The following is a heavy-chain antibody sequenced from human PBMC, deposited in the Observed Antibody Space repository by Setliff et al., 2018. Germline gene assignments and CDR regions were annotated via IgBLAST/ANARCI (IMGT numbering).Heavy chain of an antibody. J-gene: IGHJ4*02. V-gene: IGHV1-3*03. CDR3: ARGYCDGIGCPAPLYYFDS. Sequence: GASVKVSCKSSGYTFTTYAIHWLRQAPGQRLEWMGWIIPDNGKTEYSEEFEDRVTFTTDTSATTAYMDLRSLRSDDMAVYYCARGYCDGIGCPAPLYYFDSWGQGTLVTVSS. CDR2: IIPDNGKT. D-gene: IGHD2-21*01. CDR1: GYTFTTYA.